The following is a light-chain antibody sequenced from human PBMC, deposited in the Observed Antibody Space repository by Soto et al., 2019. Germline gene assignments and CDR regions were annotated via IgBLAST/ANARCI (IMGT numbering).Light chain of an antibody. CDR2: DVT. CDR3: CSFTTTSTHV. V-gene: IGLV2-11*01. Sequence: QSALTQPRSVSGSPGQSVTISCTGTSSDVGVYNYVSWYQQHPGKAPKLMIYDVTKRPSGVPDRFSGSKSANTASLTISGLQAEDEADYYCCSFTTTSTHVFGTGTKV. CDR1: SSDVGVYNY. J-gene: IGLJ1*01.